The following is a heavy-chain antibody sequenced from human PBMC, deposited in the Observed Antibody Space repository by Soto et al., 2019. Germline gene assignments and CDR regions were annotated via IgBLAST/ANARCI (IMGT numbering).Heavy chain of an antibody. CDR1: GSTYTGYY. CDR2: INPNSGGT. D-gene: IGHD3-22*01. Sequence: ASVTVSCTASGSTYTGYYMHWVRQAPGQGLEWMGWINPNSGGTNYAQKFQGRVTMTRDTSISTAYMELSRLRSDDTAVYYCARDTHYYDSSGYSRRYYYGMDVWGQGTTVTVSS. CDR3: ARDTHYYDSSGYSRRYYYGMDV. J-gene: IGHJ6*02. V-gene: IGHV1-2*02.